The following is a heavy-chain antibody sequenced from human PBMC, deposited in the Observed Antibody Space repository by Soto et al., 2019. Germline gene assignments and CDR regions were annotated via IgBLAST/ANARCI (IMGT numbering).Heavy chain of an antibody. Sequence: GGSLRLSYAASGFTFISYSMSGVRDAPGKGLEWVAAISGSDNSTYYADSVKGRFTISRDNSKNTLYLQMSSLRADDTAVYYCAPMGVWGQGTTVTVSS. CDR2: ISGSDNST. V-gene: IGHV3-23*01. CDR3: APMGV. CDR1: GFTFISYS. J-gene: IGHJ6*02.